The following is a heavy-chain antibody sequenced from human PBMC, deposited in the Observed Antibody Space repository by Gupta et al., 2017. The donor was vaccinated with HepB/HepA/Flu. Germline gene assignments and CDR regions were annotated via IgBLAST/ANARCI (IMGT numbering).Heavy chain of an antibody. V-gene: IGHV3-23*01. CDR1: GFTFSSYA. CDR3: AKDRDSAVAGSLDY. CDR2: ISGRGGST. Sequence: EVQLLESGGGLVQSGGSLRLSCAASGFTFSSYAMSWVRQAPGKGLEWFSAISGRGGSTYYAESVKGRFTIARDNSKNTLYLQMNSLRAEDTAGDYGAKDRDSAVAGSLDYWGQGTRGTVAS. J-gene: IGHJ4*02. D-gene: IGHD6-19*01.